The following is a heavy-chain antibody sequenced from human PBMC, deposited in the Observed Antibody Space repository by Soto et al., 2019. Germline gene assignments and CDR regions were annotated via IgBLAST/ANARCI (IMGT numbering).Heavy chain of an antibody. D-gene: IGHD2-15*01. Sequence: QVQLVQSGAEVKKPGASVKVSCKASGYTFTSYGISWVRKAPGQGLEWMGWISAYNGNTNYAQKLQGRVTMTTDTSTSTAYMELRSLRSDDTAVYYCARDRAIVVVVADAFDMWGQGTMVTVSS. V-gene: IGHV1-18*01. J-gene: IGHJ3*02. CDR3: ARDRAIVVVVADAFDM. CDR1: GYTFTSYG. CDR2: ISAYNGNT.